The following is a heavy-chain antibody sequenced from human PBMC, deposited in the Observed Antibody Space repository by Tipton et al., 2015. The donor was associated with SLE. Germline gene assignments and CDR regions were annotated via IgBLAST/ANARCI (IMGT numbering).Heavy chain of an antibody. CDR1: GDSSSAFY. Sequence: TLSLTCSVSGDSSSAFYWTWIRQPPGKGLEWIGHIYFTGTTNYNPSLKSRVTISVETSKNQFSLKLTSVTAADTAVYFCARDRCINTTCRWFFDPWGRGTLVTVSS. CDR3: ARDRCINTTCRWFFDP. CDR2: IYFTGTT. J-gene: IGHJ2*01. V-gene: IGHV4-4*09. D-gene: IGHD1-14*01.